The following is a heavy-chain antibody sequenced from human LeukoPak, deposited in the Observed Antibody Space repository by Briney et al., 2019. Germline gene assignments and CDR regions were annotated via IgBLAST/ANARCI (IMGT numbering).Heavy chain of an antibody. J-gene: IGHJ4*02. D-gene: IGHD2-2*01. Sequence: SETLSLTCAVYGGSFSGHYWTWIRQAPGKGLEWIGESSHTGSTNYNPSLKSRVTISVDTSKNQFSLKLTSVSAADTAVYHCARGRTGAAALDFWGPGTLVTVSS. CDR1: GGSFSGHY. CDR2: SSHTGST. V-gene: IGHV4-34*01. CDR3: ARGRTGAAALDF.